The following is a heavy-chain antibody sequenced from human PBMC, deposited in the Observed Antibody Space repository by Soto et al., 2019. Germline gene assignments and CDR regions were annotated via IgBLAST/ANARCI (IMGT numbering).Heavy chain of an antibody. D-gene: IGHD1-1*01. V-gene: IGHV3-30*18. CDR1: GFTFSSYG. Sequence: GGSLRLSCAASGFTFSSYGMHWVRQAPGKGLEWVAVISYDGSNKYYADSVKGRFTVSRDNSRNTLYLQIDSLRAEDTSVYYFAKGGRDSHNNGMDAWGQGTTVTVSS. CDR3: AKGGRDSHNNGMDA. J-gene: IGHJ6*02. CDR2: ISYDGSNK.